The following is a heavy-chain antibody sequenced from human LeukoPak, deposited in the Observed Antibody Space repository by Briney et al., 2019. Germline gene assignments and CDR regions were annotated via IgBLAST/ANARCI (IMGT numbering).Heavy chain of an antibody. CDR1: GYTFTSYY. V-gene: IGHV1-46*01. Sequence: ASVKVSCKASGYTFTSYYMHWVRQAPGQGLEWMGIINPSGGSTSYAQKFQGRVTMTRDTSTSTAYMELSSLRPEDTAVYYCARVISGTWLWFWGQGTLVTVSS. D-gene: IGHD1-14*01. J-gene: IGHJ4*02. CDR2: INPSGGST. CDR3: ARVISGTWLWF.